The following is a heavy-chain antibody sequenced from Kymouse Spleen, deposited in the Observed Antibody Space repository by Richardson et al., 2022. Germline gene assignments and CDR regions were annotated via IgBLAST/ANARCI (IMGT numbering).Heavy chain of an antibody. J-gene: IGHJ6*02. CDR3: ARGGELELRDYYYYGMDV. D-gene: IGHD1-7*01. V-gene: IGHV4-34*01. Sequence: QVQLQQWGAGLLKPSETLSLTCAVYGGSFSGYYWSWIRQPPGKGLEWIGEINHSGSTNYNPSLKSRVTISVDTSKNQFSLKLSSVTAADTAVYYCARGGELELRDYYYYGMDVWGQGTTVTVSS. CDR1: GGSFSGYY. CDR2: INHSGST.